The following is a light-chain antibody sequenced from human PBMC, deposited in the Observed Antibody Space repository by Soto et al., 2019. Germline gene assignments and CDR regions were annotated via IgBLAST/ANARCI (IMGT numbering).Light chain of an antibody. CDR1: SSNIGNNY. V-gene: IGLV1-51*01. CDR3: GTWDSSLSAVV. CDR2: DND. Sequence: QSVLTQPPSVSAAPGQKVTISCSGSSSNIGNNYVSWYQQLPGTAPTLLIYDNDKRPSGIPDRVSGSKSGTSATLGITGLQTGDEADDYCGTWDSSLSAVVFGGGTKLTVL. J-gene: IGLJ2*01.